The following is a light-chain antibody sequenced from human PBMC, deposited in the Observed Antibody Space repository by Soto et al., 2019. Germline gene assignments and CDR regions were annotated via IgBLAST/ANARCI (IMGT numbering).Light chain of an antibody. J-gene: IGLJ3*02. V-gene: IGLV1-40*01. CDR3: QSFDSSLSGSGV. CDR2: GHN. Sequence: QSVLTQPPSVSGAPGQRVTISCTGSLSNIGAGYEVHWYQQLPGTAPKLLISGHNNRPSGVPDRFFGSKSGTSASLTIIGLQADDEAEDFCQSFDSSLSGSGVFGGGTKLTVL. CDR1: LSNIGAGYE.